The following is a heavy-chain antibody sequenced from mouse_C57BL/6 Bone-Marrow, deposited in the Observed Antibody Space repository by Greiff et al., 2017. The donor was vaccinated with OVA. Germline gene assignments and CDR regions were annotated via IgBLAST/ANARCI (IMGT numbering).Heavy chain of an antibody. J-gene: IGHJ3*01. CDR1: GFTFRSYT. V-gene: IGHV5-9*01. CDR2: ISGGGGNT. Sequence: EVKLMESGGGLVKPGGSLKLSCAASGFTFRSYTMSWVRQTPEKRLEWVATISGGGGNTYYPDRVKGRFTISRDNAKNTLYLQMSSLRAEDTALYYWARHIGDRCAYWGQGTLVTVSA. CDR3: ARHIGDRCAY.